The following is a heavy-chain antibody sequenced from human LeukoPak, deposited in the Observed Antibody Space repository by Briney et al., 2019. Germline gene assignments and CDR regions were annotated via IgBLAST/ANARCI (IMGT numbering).Heavy chain of an antibody. CDR1: GFSFSTYW. J-gene: IGHJ4*02. V-gene: IGHV3-74*01. Sequence: PGGSLRLSCAASGFSFSTYWMHWVRQAPGKGLVWVSHINSDGRYTTYADSVTGRFTISRDNAKNTLYLQMNSLRAEDTAVYYCARVLAQQQGYWGQGTLVTVSS. CDR3: ARVLAQQQGY. D-gene: IGHD6-13*01. CDR2: INSDGRYT.